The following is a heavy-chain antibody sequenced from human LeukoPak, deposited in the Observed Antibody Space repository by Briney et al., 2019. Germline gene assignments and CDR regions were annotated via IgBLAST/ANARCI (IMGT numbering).Heavy chain of an antibody. CDR1: GFTFSSYG. CDR2: IRYDGSNE. Sequence: GGSLRLSCAASGFTFSSYGMHWVRQAPGKGLEWVAFIRYDGSNEYYADSVKGRFTISRDNSKNTLYLQMNSLRAEDTAVYYCAKDRWAVYYFDYWGQGTLVTVSS. D-gene: IGHD4-23*01. V-gene: IGHV3-30*02. CDR3: AKDRWAVYYFDY. J-gene: IGHJ4*02.